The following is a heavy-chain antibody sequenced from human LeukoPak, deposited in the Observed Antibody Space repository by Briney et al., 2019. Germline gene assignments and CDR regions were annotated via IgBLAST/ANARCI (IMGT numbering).Heavy chain of an antibody. J-gene: IGHJ4*02. V-gene: IGHV3-9*01. CDR3: ASLIEYSTLDYFDY. D-gene: IGHD6-6*01. Sequence: GRSLRLSCAASGFTFYDYAMHWVRQAPGKGLEWVSGISWNSDSVDYADSVKGRFTISRDNAKSSLYLQMNSLRAEDTAVYYCASLIEYSTLDYFDYWGQGTLVTVSS. CDR2: ISWNSDSV. CDR1: GFTFYDYA.